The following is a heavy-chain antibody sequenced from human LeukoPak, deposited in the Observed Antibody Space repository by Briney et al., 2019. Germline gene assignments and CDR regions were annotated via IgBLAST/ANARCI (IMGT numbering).Heavy chain of an antibody. CDR3: VTQGSGVAVSGPDY. Sequence: PGGSLRLSCEASGFIFSTYSMHWVRQAPGKGLEWVASISTSSTYIYYADSVKGRFTISRDNAKNSLYLQTSRLRAEDTAVYYCVTQGSGVAVSGPDYWDQGTLVTVTS. J-gene: IGHJ4*02. CDR2: ISTSSTYI. CDR1: GFIFSTYS. V-gene: IGHV3-21*01. D-gene: IGHD6-19*01.